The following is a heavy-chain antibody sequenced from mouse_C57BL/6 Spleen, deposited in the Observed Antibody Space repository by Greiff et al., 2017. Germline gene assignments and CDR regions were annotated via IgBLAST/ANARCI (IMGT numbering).Heavy chain of an antibody. V-gene: IGHV1-26*01. CDR2: INPNNGGT. D-gene: IGHD1-1*01. CDR3: ARGDYYGSSSYWYFDV. J-gene: IGHJ1*03. CDR1: GYTFTDYY. Sequence: EVQLQQSGPELVKPGASVKISCKASGYTFTDYYMNWVKQSHGKSLAWIGDINPNNGGTSYNQKFKGKATLTVDKSSSTAYMELRSLTSEDSAVYYCARGDYYGSSSYWYFDVWGTGTTVTVSS.